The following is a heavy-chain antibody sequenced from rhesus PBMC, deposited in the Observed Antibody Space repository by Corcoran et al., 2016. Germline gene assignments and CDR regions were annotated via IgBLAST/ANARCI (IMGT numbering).Heavy chain of an antibody. J-gene: IGHJ4*01. CDR2: IYGNSAST. V-gene: IGHV4S9*01. Sequence: QVQLQESGPGLVKPSETLSLTCAVSGGSISDYYSWNWIRQPPGKGLEWIGNIYGNSASTYYNPSLKSRVTISTDTSKNQFSLKLSSVTAADTAVYYCARRLATVTLSYFDYWGQGVLVTVSS. CDR3: ARRLATVTLSYFDY. CDR1: GGSISDYYS. D-gene: IGHD5-36*02.